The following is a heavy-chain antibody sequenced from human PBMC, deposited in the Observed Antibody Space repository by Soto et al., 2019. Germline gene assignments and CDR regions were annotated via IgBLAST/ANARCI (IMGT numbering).Heavy chain of an antibody. J-gene: IGHJ4*02. D-gene: IGHD3-10*01. CDR1: LSTVTVST. V-gene: IGHV1-58*02. CDR3: SARYYFGSERYLFDL. Sequence: SVKVTLRASLSTVTVSTIQWVRQARGQRLGWGGWIVVGSADTKHSPKFQERVTITSDMSTNPAYMYLRSLRSEDTAVYYCSARYYFGSERYLFDLWRQGTLVTVSS. CDR2: IVVGSADT.